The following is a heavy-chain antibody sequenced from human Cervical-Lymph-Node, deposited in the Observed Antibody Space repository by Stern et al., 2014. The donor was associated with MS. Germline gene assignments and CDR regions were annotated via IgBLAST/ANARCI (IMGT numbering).Heavy chain of an antibody. CDR3: AREATVPRGNWFDP. D-gene: IGHD4-17*01. CDR1: GGSISSGDYY. Sequence: VQLVESGPGLVKPSQTLSLTCTVSGGSISSGDYYWSWIRQPPGKGLEWIGYIYYSGSSYYNPSLKSRFTISVDTSKNQFSLKLSSVTAADTAVYYCAREATVPRGNWFDPWGQGTLVTVSS. V-gene: IGHV4-30-4*01. CDR2: IYYSGSS. J-gene: IGHJ5*02.